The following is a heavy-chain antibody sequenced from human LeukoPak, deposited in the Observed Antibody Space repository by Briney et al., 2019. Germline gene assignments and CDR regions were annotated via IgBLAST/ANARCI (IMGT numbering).Heavy chain of an antibody. Sequence: GGSLRLSCTTSGFTFADYAMSWFRQAPGKGLEWVGFIRSKSNGGTTHYAASVEGRFTISRDDSNSIAYLQMNSLKTEDTAVYYCVRDYRYAGHESVYWGQGTLVTVSS. D-gene: IGHD5-12*01. V-gene: IGHV3-49*03. J-gene: IGHJ4*02. CDR3: VRDYRYAGHESVY. CDR2: IRSKSNGGTT. CDR1: GFTFADYA.